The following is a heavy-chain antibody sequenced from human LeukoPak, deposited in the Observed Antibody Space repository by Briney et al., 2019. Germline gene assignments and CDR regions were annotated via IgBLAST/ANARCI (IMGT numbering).Heavy chain of an antibody. V-gene: IGHV3-7*01. D-gene: IGHD2-2*01. Sequence: GSLRLSCVASGFTFTRYWMSWVRPAPGKGLEWVANIKQDGSEKHYVGSVKGRFTISRDNARNSVYLQMNSLRAEDTAVYYCARGKACSSTSCYDFDYWGQGTLVTVSS. CDR1: GFTFTRYW. CDR3: ARGKACSSTSCYDFDY. J-gene: IGHJ4*02. CDR2: IKQDGSEK.